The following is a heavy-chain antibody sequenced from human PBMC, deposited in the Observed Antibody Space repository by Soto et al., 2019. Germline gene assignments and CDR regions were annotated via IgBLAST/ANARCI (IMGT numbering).Heavy chain of an antibody. J-gene: IGHJ4*02. V-gene: IGHV3-74*01. CDR3: AIQDCTNDVCLEAAVTVGGALEY. CDR2: ISSEGTTT. Sequence: EVQLVESGGGLVQPGKALRLSCAASGLTFSKYWMHWVRQAPGKGPVWVSYISSEGTTTDYADSVKGRFTISRDNAKNTLYLQMDSLRVEDTAGYYCAIQDCTNDVCLEAAVTVGGALEYWGQGAQVTVSS. D-gene: IGHD2-8*01. CDR1: GLTFSKYW.